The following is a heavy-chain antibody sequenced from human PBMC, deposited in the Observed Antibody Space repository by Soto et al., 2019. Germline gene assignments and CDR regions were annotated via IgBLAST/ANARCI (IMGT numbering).Heavy chain of an antibody. CDR1: GFTFSSYG. J-gene: IGHJ6*02. V-gene: IGHV3-30*18. CDR3: AKEVWYCSSTSCYPVYYYYYYGMDV. Sequence: PGGSLRLSCAASGFTFSSYGMHWVRQAPGKGLEWVAVISYDGSNKYYADSVKGRFTISRDNSKNTLYLQMNSLRAEDTAVYYCAKEVWYCSSTSCYPVYYYYYYGMDVWGQGTTVTVSS. CDR2: ISYDGSNK. D-gene: IGHD2-2*01.